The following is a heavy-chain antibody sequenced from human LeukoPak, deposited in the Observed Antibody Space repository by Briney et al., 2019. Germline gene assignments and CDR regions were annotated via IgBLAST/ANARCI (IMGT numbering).Heavy chain of an antibody. V-gene: IGHV3-48*01. J-gene: IGHJ4*02. CDR3: ARLKGERSLFEY. D-gene: IGHD2-21*01. Sequence: PGGSLRLSCAASGFTLSSYSMNWVRQAPGKGLEWVSYISISSDTIYYADSVKGRFTISRDNAKNSLYLQMSSLRAEDTAVYYCARLKGERSLFEYWGQGTLVTVSS. CDR1: GFTLSSYS. CDR2: ISISSDTI.